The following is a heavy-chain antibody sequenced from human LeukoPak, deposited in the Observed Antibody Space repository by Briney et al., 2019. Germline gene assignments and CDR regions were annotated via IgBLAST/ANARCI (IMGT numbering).Heavy chain of an antibody. CDR1: GAPISSNNW. V-gene: IGHV4-4*02. CDR3: ARVGGHCSSTSCYTDY. Sequence: PSETLSLTCAVSGAPISSNNWWWSWVRQPPGKGLEWIGEIYHSGSTNYNPSLRSRVTMSVDKSKNQFSLKLSSVTAADTAVYYCARVGGHCSSTSCYTDYWGQGILVTVSS. CDR2: IYHSGST. D-gene: IGHD2-2*02. J-gene: IGHJ4*02.